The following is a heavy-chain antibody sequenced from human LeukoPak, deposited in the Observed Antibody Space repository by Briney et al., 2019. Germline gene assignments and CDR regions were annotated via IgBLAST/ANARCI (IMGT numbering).Heavy chain of an antibody. CDR2: IIPIFGTA. CDR3: ARDYYGSGSKGIFDY. Sequence: AASVKVSCKASGGTFSSYAISWVRQAPGQGLEWMGGIIPIFGTANYAQKFQGRVTITADESTSTAYMELSSLRSEDTAVYYCARDYYGSGSKGIFDYWGQGTLVTVSS. J-gene: IGHJ4*02. CDR1: GGTFSSYA. V-gene: IGHV1-69*01. D-gene: IGHD3-10*01.